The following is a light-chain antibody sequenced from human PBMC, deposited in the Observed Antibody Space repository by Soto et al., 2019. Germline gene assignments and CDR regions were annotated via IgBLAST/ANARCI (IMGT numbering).Light chain of an antibody. Sequence: EIFFTQSPATLSLSPGERATLSCRASQSITNYLGWYQQKPGQAPRLLIYATSNRATGIPARFSGSGSGTDFTLTISSLEPEDFSVYYCQQRYSWPVTFGQGTRLEIK. CDR2: ATS. J-gene: IGKJ5*01. CDR1: QSITNY. CDR3: QQRYSWPVT. V-gene: IGKV3-11*01.